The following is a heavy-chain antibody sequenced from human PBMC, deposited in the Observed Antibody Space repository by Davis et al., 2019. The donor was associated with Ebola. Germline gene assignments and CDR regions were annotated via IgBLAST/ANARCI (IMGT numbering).Heavy chain of an antibody. CDR2: INWNGGSS. Sequence: GGSLRLSCAASGFTFDAYAMTWVRQAPGKGLEWVSGINWNGGSSGYADSVKGRFTISRDNSKNTLYLQMNSLRVEDTAVYYCAKGGSGWPSDYSYGMGVWGKGTTVTVSS. CDR1: GFTFDAYA. D-gene: IGHD6-19*01. CDR3: AKGGSGWPSDYSYGMGV. J-gene: IGHJ6*04. V-gene: IGHV3-20*04.